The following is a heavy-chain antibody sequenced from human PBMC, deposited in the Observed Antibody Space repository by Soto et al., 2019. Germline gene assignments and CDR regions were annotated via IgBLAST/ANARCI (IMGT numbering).Heavy chain of an antibody. Sequence: QVQLQESAPGLVQPSETLSLTCTVSGGSITGYYWSWIRQPPGKGPEWIGNIHNSGSTNYNPSHKTRVTISVDTSKNQFSLRLSSVTAAETAVYYCARHSYYSNPLRFDPWGQGTLVTVSS. CDR3: ARHSYYSNPLRFDP. CDR1: GGSITGYY. CDR2: IHNSGST. J-gene: IGHJ5*02. D-gene: IGHD4-4*01. V-gene: IGHV4-59*08.